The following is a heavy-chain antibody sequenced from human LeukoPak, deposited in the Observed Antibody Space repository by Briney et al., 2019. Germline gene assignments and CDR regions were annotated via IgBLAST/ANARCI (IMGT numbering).Heavy chain of an antibody. CDR1: GYTFTSYG. CDR2: ISAYNGNT. J-gene: IGHJ4*02. CDR3: ARSMQSGYFDY. Sequence: GASVKVSCKASGYTFTSYGISWVRQAPGQGLEWMGWISAYNGNTNYAQKLQGRVTMTTDKSTSTAYMELSSLRSEDTAVYYCARSMQSGYFDYWGQGTLVTVSS. D-gene: IGHD2/OR15-2a*01. V-gene: IGHV1-18*01.